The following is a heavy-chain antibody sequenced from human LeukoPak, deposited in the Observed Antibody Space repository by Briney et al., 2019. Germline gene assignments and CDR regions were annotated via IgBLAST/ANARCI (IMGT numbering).Heavy chain of an antibody. J-gene: IGHJ2*01. CDR2: IYYSGST. V-gene: IGHV4-61*05. CDR3: ASGIAAAGNWYFDL. Sequence: SETLSLTCTVSGGSISSSSYYWGWIRQPPGKGLEWIGYIYYSGSTNYNPSLKSRVTISVDTSKNHFSLNLSSVTAADTAVYYCASGIAAAGNWYFDLWGRGTLVTVSS. CDR1: GGSISSSSYY. D-gene: IGHD6-13*01.